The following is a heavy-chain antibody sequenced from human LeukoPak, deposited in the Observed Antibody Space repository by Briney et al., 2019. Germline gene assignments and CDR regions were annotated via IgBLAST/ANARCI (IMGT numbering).Heavy chain of an antibody. Sequence: SETLSLTCTVSGGSITNYYWSWIRQAAGKRLEWIGEINHSGSSNYNPSLKSRVTISVDTSKNQFSLKLSSVTAADTAVYYCARSGTYQHSSSYDYWGQGTLVTVSS. D-gene: IGHD6-13*01. CDR2: INHSGSS. CDR3: ARSGTYQHSSSYDY. CDR1: GGSITNYY. V-gene: IGHV4-34*01. J-gene: IGHJ4*02.